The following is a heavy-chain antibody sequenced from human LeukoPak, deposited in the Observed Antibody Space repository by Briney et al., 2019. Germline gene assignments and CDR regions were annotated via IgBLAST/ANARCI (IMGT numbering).Heavy chain of an antibody. D-gene: IGHD3-3*01. CDR3: ARDNDFWSGGWFDP. V-gene: IGHV4-39*07. CDR2: FYYSGST. CDR1: GGSISSSSYY. Sequence: PSETLSLTCTVSGGSISSSSYYWGWIRQPPGKGLEWIGSFYYSGSTYYNPSLKSRVTISVDTSKNQFSLKLSSVTAADTAVYYCARDNDFWSGGWFDPWGQGTLVTVSS. J-gene: IGHJ5*02.